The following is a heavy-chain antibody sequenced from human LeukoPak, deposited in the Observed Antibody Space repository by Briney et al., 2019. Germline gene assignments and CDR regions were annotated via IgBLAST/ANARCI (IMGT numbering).Heavy chain of an antibody. D-gene: IGHD3-22*01. V-gene: IGHV4-4*07. CDR2: IYTSGST. Sequence: SETLSLTCTVSGGSISSYYWSWIRQPAGKGLEWIGRIYTSGSTNYNPSLKSRVTMSVDASKNQFSLKLSSVTAADTAVYYCARDSHDSSGYYYYYYYMDVWGKGTTVTVSS. CDR1: GGSISSYY. J-gene: IGHJ6*03. CDR3: ARDSHDSSGYYYYYYYMDV.